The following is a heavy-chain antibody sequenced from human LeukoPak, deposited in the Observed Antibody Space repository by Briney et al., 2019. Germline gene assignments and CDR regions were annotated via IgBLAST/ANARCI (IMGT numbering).Heavy chain of an antibody. V-gene: IGHV4-39*07. CDR1: GGSISSSSYY. J-gene: IGHJ4*02. CDR3: LRIAAQNTY. CDR2: IYYSGST. D-gene: IGHD6-13*01. Sequence: SETLSLTCTVSGGSISSSSYYWGWIRQPPGKGLEWIGSIYYSGSTYYNPSLKSRVTISVDTSKNQLSLKLSSVTAADTAVYYCLRIAAQNTYWGQGTLVTVSS.